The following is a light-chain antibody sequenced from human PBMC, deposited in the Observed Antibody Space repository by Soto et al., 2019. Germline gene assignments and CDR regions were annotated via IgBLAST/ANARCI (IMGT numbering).Light chain of an antibody. J-gene: IGKJ4*01. CDR3: QQRSNWPLT. CDR2: GAS. CDR1: RSVSNY. V-gene: IGKV3-11*01. Sequence: EIVLTQSPATLSLSPGERATLSCRASRSVSNYLAWYQQKPGRSPRLLIYGASNRATGIPARFSGSGSGTDFTLTISSLEPEDFAVYYCQQRSNWPLTFGGGTKVEIK.